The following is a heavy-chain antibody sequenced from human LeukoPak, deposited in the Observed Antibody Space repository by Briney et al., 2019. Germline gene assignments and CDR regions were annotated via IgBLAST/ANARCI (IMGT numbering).Heavy chain of an antibody. D-gene: IGHD3-22*01. CDR3: ARFVINSSGYYDYFDY. Sequence: PGGSLRLSCEASGFXFRNYWIHWVRQLPGKGLVWISRIYSDGSITSYADSVKGRFTISRDNDKNTLYLQMNSLRAEDTGVYYCARFVINSSGYYDYFDYWGQGTLATVSS. V-gene: IGHV3-74*01. CDR2: IYSDGSIT. CDR1: GFXFRNYW. J-gene: IGHJ4*02.